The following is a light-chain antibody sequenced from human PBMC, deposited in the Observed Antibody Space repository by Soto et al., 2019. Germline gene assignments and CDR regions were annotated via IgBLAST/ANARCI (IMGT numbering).Light chain of an antibody. J-gene: IGKJ1*01. CDR1: QSISTW. V-gene: IGKV1-5*01. CDR3: QHYFRYPWT. CDR2: DAS. Sequence: DIQVTQSPSSLSASVGDRVNITCRASQSISTWLAWYQQQPGRAPRLLIYDASTLQRGVPSTFSGSGSGTEFTLTISSLQPDDFSSYYCQHYFRYPWTFGQGTKV.